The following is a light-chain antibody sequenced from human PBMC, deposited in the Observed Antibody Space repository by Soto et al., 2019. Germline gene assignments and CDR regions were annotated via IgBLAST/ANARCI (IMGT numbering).Light chain of an antibody. CDR2: SAS. Sequence: EFVLRQSPGTLSLSPGARAPLSCRASQSVSSTYLSWYQQNRGQAPRLLIYSASTRVTGIPDRFSGSGTGTDFTLTISRLEPEDFAVYYCLHYSSSAWTFGQGTKVDIK. CDR1: QSVSSTY. J-gene: IGKJ1*01. V-gene: IGKV3-20*01. CDR3: LHYSSSAWT.